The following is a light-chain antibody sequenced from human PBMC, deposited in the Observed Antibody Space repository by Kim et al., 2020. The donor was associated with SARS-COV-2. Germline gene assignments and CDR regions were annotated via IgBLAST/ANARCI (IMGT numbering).Light chain of an antibody. J-gene: IGLJ1*01. CDR2: EVN. Sequence: QSALTQPPSASGSPGQSVTVSCTGTSSDVGASNHVSWYQQHPGRAPKLIIYEVNKRPSGVPDRFSGSKSGNTASLTVSGLQADDEADYYCSTSGDESYGGNKFYVLGGGTKVTVL. V-gene: IGLV2-8*01. CDR1: SSDVGASNH. CDR3: STSGDESYGGNKFYV.